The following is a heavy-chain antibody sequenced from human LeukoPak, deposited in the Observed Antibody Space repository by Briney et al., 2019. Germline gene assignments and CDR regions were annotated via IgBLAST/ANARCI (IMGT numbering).Heavy chain of an antibody. CDR2: ISAYNGNT. Sequence: ASVKVSCKASGYTFTSYGISWVRQAPGQGLEWMGWISAYNGNTNYAQKLQGRVTITADESTSTAYMELSSLRSEDTAVYYCARDGVPYGSGSPFDYWGQGTLVTVAS. CDR1: GYTFTSYG. CDR3: ARDGVPYGSGSPFDY. D-gene: IGHD3-10*01. J-gene: IGHJ4*02. V-gene: IGHV1-18*01.